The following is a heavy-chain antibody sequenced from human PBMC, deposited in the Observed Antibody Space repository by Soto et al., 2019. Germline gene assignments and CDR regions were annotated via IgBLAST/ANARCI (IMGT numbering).Heavy chain of an antibody. J-gene: IGHJ5*02. V-gene: IGHV3-21*01. CDR3: ARDLWPEYPFDP. CDR1: GFTFSSYS. Sequence: GGSLRLSCAASGFTFSSYSMNWVRQAPGKGLEWVSSISSSSSYIYYADSVKGRFTISRDNAKNSLYLQMNSLRAEDTAVYYCARDLWPEYPFDPWGQGTLVTVSS. D-gene: IGHD6-6*01. CDR2: ISSSSSYI.